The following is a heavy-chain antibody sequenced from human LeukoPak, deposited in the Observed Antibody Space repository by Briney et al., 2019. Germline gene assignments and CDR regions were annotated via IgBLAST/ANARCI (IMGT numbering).Heavy chain of an antibody. CDR1: GDSVSSNSAA. CDR3: ARGGPWDLPVGKFDY. CDR2: TYYKSKWYK. V-gene: IGHV6-1*01. J-gene: IGHJ4*02. D-gene: IGHD1-26*01. Sequence: SQTLSVTCAISGDSVSSNSAAWNWIRQSPSRGLEWLGRTYYKSKWYKDYAGSVNSRITINPDTSKNQFSLQLNSVTPEDTAVYYCARGGPWDLPVGKFDYWGQGTLVTVSS.